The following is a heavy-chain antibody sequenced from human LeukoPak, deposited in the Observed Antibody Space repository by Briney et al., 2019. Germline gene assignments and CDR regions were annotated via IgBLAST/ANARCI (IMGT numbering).Heavy chain of an antibody. CDR1: GFTVSSNY. CDR2: ISSSGSTI. J-gene: IGHJ4*02. CDR3: AREEMATIIHY. V-gene: IGHV3-11*04. D-gene: IGHD5-24*01. Sequence: GGSLRLSCAASGFTVSSNYMSWVRQAPGKGLEWVSYISSSGSTIYYADSVKGRFTISRDNAKNSLYLQMNSLRAEDTAVYYCAREEMATIIHYWGQGTLVTVSS.